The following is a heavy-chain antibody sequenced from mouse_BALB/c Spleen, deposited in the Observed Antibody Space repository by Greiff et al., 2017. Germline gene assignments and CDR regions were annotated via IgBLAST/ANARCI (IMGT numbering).Heavy chain of an antibody. V-gene: IGHV2-9-2*01. Sequence: VQRVESGPGLVAPSQSLSITCTVSGFSLTSYDISWIRQPPGKGLEWLGVIWTGGGTNYNSAFMSRLSISKDNSKSQVFLKMNSLQTDDTAIYYFVRDRGNSCSFDYWGQGTAHTGSS. CDR3: VRDRGNSCSFDY. CDR1: GFSLTSYD. J-gene: IGHJ2*01. CDR2: IWTGGGT.